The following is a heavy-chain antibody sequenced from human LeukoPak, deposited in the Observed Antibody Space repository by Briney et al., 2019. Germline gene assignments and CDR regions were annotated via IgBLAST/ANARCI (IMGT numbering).Heavy chain of an antibody. CDR1: GFTFSSYA. V-gene: IGHV3-23*01. CDR3: AKGHNDYPNWFDP. CDR2: ISGSGGST. J-gene: IGHJ5*02. Sequence: RPGGSLRLSCAASGFTFSSYAMSWVRQAPGEGLEWVSGISGSGGSTYYADSVKGRFTISRDNSKNTLYLQMNSLRAEDTAVYYCAKGHNDYPNWFDPWGQGTLVTVSS. D-gene: IGHD4-11*01.